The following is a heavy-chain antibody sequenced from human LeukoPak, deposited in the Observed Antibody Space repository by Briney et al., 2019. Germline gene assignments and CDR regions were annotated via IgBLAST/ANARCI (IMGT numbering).Heavy chain of an antibody. D-gene: IGHD6-19*01. CDR1: GFTFSSYA. CDR2: ISGSGGST. V-gene: IGHV3-23*01. CDR3: AKDRGSGWYGNYFDY. J-gene: IGHJ4*02. Sequence: GGSLRLSCAASGFTFSSYAMSWVRQAPGKGLEWVSAISGSGGSTYYADSVKGRFTISRDNSKNTLYLQMNSLRAEDTAVYYCAKDRGSGWYGNYFDYWGQGTLVTVSS.